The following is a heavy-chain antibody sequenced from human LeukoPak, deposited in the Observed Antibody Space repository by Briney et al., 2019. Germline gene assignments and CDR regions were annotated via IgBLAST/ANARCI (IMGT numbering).Heavy chain of an antibody. J-gene: IGHJ2*01. CDR2: IYYSGST. V-gene: IGHV4-39*07. D-gene: IGHD2-2*01. CDR3: ARDFPSPGSKSFWYFDL. CDR1: GGSISSSSYY. Sequence: KPSETLSLTCTVSGGSISSSSYYWGWIRQPPGKGLEGIGSIYYSGSTYYNPALKSRVTISVDTSKNQFSLKLSSVTAADTAVYYCARDFPSPGSKSFWYFDLWGRGTLVTVSS.